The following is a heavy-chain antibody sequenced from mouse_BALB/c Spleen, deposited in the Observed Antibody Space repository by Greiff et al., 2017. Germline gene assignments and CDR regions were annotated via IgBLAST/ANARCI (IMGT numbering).Heavy chain of an antibody. CDR1: GFTFSSYT. J-gene: IGHJ1*01. Sequence: EVKLMESGGGLVQPGGSLKLSCAASGFTFSSYTMSWVRQTPEKRLEWVAYISNGGGSTYYPDTVKGRFTISRDNAKNTLYLQMSSLKSEDTAMYYCARQGSYYGSSDWYFDVWGAGTTVTVSS. CDR2: ISNGGGST. D-gene: IGHD1-1*01. V-gene: IGHV5-12-2*01. CDR3: ARQGSYYGSSDWYFDV.